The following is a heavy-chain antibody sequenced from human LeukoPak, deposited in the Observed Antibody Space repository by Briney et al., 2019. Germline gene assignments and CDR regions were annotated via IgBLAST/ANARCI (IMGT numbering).Heavy chain of an antibody. CDR3: ARGWSSSWTYYMDV. CDR2: INHSGST. V-gene: IGHV4-34*01. J-gene: IGHJ6*03. D-gene: IGHD6-13*01. CDR1: GGSFSGYY. Sequence: SSETLSLTCAVYGGSFSGYYWSWIRQPPGKGLEWIGEINHSGSTNYNPSLKSRVTISVDTSKNQFSLKLSSVTAADTAVYCCARGWSSSWTYYMDVWGKGTTVTVSS.